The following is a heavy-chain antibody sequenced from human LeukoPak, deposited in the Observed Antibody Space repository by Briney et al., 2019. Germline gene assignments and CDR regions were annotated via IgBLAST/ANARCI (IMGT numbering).Heavy chain of an antibody. J-gene: IGHJ4*02. CDR1: GFTFSSFS. CDR2: ISSNSYAS. D-gene: IGHD5-18*01. V-gene: IGHV3-48*04. Sequence: GGSLRLSCAASGFTFSSFSMNWVRQAPGKGLEWVSYISSNSYASFYADSVKGRFTISRDTAQNSLYLQMNSLRAEDTAVYYCARARTHLYSYGSRRFWYYFDYWGQGTLVTVSS. CDR3: ARARTHLYSYGSRRFWYYFDY.